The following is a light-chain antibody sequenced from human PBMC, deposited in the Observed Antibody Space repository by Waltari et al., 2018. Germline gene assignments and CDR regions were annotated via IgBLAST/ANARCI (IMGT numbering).Light chain of an antibody. Sequence: DIQMTQSPSSLSASVGDRVTITCRASQSISSNLNWYQQKPGKAPNLLIYAASSLQSGVPSRFSGSESGTDFTLTISSLQPEEFATYFCQQSYSTPRTFGQGTKLEIK. J-gene: IGKJ2*01. CDR2: AAS. CDR3: QQSYSTPRT. V-gene: IGKV1-39*01. CDR1: QSISSN.